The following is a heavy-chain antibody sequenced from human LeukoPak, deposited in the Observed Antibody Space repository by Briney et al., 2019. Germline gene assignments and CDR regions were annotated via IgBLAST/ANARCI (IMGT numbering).Heavy chain of an antibody. Sequence: PGGSLRLSCAASGFIFSDHWMSWVRQAPGKGLEWVANIKEDGGEEYYVDSVKGRFTISRDNAKNSLYLQMNNLRVEDTAVYYCANGGRLGAIDYWGQGTLVTVSS. CDR3: ANGGRLGAIDY. CDR2: IKEDGGEE. J-gene: IGHJ4*02. D-gene: IGHD1-26*01. V-gene: IGHV3-7*01. CDR1: GFIFSDHW.